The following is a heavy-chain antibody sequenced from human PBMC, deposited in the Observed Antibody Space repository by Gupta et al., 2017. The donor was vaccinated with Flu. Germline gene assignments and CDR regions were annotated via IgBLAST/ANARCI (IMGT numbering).Heavy chain of an antibody. J-gene: IGHJ5*02. D-gene: IGHD3/OR15-3a*01. V-gene: IGHV5-51*03. CDR3: ASWTAVNNIWLDP. CDR1: GYSFTSDW. CDR2: INHADSDT. Sequence: EVQLVQSGAEAKKPGESLKISCKGAGYSFTSDWIGWVRQMPGKGLEWMGVINHADSDTRVSLSFRGQVNISVDKSSSKDYLHSTTLSDPETAMYDCASWTAVNNIWLDPWGQGSLVTVSS.